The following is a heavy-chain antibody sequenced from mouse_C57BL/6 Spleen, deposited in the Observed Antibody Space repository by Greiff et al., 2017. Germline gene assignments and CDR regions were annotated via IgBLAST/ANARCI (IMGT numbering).Heavy chain of an antibody. CDR3: ARGDYYGSSLGY. Sequence: QVQLQQPGAELVKPGASVKLSCKASGYTFTSYWMHWVKQRPGRGLEWIGRIDPDSGGTKYNEKFKSKATLTVDKPSSTAYMQLSSLTSVDSAVYYCARGDYYGSSLGYWGQGTTLTVSS. CDR1: GYTFTSYW. V-gene: IGHV1-72*01. CDR2: IDPDSGGT. D-gene: IGHD1-1*01. J-gene: IGHJ2*01.